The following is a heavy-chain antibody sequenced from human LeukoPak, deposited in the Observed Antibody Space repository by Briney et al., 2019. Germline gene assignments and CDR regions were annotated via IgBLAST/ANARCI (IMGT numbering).Heavy chain of an antibody. J-gene: IGHJ4*02. CDR3: ARDPRWGSGSYFDY. CDR1: GGTFSSYA. Sequence: SVKVSCKASGGTFSSYAISWVRQAPGQGLEWMGRIIPILGIANYAQKFQGRVTITADKSTSTAYMELSSLRSEDTAVYYCARDPRWGSGSYFDYWGQGTLVTVSS. CDR2: IIPILGIA. V-gene: IGHV1-69*04. D-gene: IGHD1-26*01.